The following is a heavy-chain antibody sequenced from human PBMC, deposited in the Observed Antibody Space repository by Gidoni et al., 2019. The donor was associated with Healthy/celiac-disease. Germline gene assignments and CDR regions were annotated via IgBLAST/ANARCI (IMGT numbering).Heavy chain of an antibody. Sequence: QVQLQQWGAGLLKPSETLSLTCAVYGGSFSGYYWSWIRQPPGKGLEWIGELNHRGSTNYTPSLKSRVTISVDTSKNQFSLKLSSVTAADTAVYYCARPLKQGKWLVAFDIWGQVTMVTVAS. J-gene: IGHJ3*02. D-gene: IGHD6-19*01. CDR2: LNHRGST. CDR3: ARPLKQGKWLVAFDI. V-gene: IGHV4-34*01. CDR1: GGSFSGYY.